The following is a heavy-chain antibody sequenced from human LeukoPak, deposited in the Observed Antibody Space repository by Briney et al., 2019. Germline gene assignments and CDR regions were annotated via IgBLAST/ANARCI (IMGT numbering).Heavy chain of an antibody. V-gene: IGHV3-21*01. CDR2: IGSSSSYI. CDR3: ARDEGSWDY. Sequence: GGSLRLSCAASGFTFSSYSMNWVRQAPGKGLEWVSSIGSSSSYIYYADSVKGRFTISRDNAKNSLYLQMNSLRAEDTAVYYCARDEGSWDYWGQGTLVTVSS. CDR1: GFTFSSYS. J-gene: IGHJ4*02.